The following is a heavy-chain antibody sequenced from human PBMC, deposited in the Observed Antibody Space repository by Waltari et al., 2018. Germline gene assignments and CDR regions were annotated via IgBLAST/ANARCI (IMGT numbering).Heavy chain of an antibody. CDR3: ARNYYDSSGYYDAFDI. CDR2: IYYSGST. J-gene: IGHJ3*02. Sequence: QVQLQESGPGLVKPSQTLSLTCTVSGGSISSGGYYWSWIRQHPGKGLEWIGYIYYSGSTYYNPSLKSRVTISVDTSKNQFSLKLSSVTAADTAVYYCARNYYDSSGYYDAFDIWGQGTMVTVSS. V-gene: IGHV4-31*03. D-gene: IGHD3-22*01. CDR1: GGSISSGGYY.